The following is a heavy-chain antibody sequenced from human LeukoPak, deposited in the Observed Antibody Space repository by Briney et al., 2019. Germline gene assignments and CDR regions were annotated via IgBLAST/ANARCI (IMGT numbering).Heavy chain of an antibody. J-gene: IGHJ4*02. V-gene: IGHV4-38-2*01. D-gene: IGHD6-13*01. CDR2: IYPGGTT. CDR3: ARRVASAVTGFDY. CDR1: NYSVSSAYY. Sequence: SETLSLTCAVSNYSVSSAYYWGWIRQPPGEGLEWIGTIYPGGTTYCNPSLGSRLTISIDASKNHFSLRLSSVTTADTAVYYCARRVASAVTGFDYWGQGALVAVSS.